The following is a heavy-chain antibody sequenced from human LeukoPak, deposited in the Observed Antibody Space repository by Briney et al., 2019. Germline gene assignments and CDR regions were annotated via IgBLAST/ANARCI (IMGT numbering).Heavy chain of an antibody. J-gene: IGHJ5*02. CDR3: ARQEYCSGGSCYTWYDP. D-gene: IGHD2-15*01. Sequence: GESLKISCKGSGYSINNYWIGWVRQMPGKGLEWMGIIYPADSDIRYSPSFQGQVTISADKSISTAYLQWSSLKASDTAMYYCARQEYCSGGSCYTWYDPWGQGTLVTVSS. CDR2: IYPADSDI. V-gene: IGHV5-51*01. CDR1: GYSINNYW.